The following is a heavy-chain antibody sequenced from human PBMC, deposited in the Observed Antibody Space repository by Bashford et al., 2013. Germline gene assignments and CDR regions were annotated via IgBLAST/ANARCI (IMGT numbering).Heavy chain of an antibody. J-gene: IGHJ6*02. D-gene: IGHD3-22*01. CDR2: INPNSGGT. V-gene: IGHV1-2*04. CDR3: TKDLDASNGSLPYGMHV. Sequence: WVRQAPGQGLEWMGWINPNSGGTNYAQKFQGWVTMTRDTSISTAYMELSRLRSDDTAVYYCTKDLDASNGSLPYGMHVWGRGTTVTVSS.